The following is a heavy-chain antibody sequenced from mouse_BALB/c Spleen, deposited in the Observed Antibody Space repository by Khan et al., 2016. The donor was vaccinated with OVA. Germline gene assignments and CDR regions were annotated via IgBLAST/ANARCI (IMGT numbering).Heavy chain of an antibody. J-gene: IGHJ3*01. V-gene: IGHV1-37*01. CDR3: LRSASYGDYVEAWFAY. CDR2: INPYNGGT. CDR1: GYSFTGYT. Sequence: EVQLQQSGPELVKPGASMKMSCKASGYSFTGYTMNWVKQSHVKNIEWIGLINPYNGGTAYNQKFRGKATLTVDKSSNTAYMELHSLTSEDSAVYSCLRSASYGDYVEAWFAYWGQGTLVTVSA. D-gene: IGHD2-13*01.